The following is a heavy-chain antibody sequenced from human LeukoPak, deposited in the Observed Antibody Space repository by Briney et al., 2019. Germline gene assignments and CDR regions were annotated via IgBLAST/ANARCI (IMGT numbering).Heavy chain of an antibody. Sequence: PGGSLRLSCAASGFTFSSYDMHWVRQATGKGLEWVSAIGTAGDTYYPGSVEGRFTISRENAKNSLYLQMNSLRAGDTAVYYCARFDMGAGSFDIWGQGTMVTVSS. V-gene: IGHV3-13*01. D-gene: IGHD1-26*01. J-gene: IGHJ3*02. CDR2: IGTAGDT. CDR3: ARFDMGAGSFDI. CDR1: GFTFSSYD.